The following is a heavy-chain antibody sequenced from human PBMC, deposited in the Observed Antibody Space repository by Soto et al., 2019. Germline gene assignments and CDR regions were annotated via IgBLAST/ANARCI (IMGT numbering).Heavy chain of an antibody. CDR2: ISSDGSNK. J-gene: IGHJ6*02. V-gene: IGHV3-30-3*01. D-gene: IGHD4-17*01. Sequence: GGSLRLSCAASGFTFSIYAMHWVRQAPGKGLEWVALISSDGSNKYYADSVKGRFTISRDNSKNTLYLQMNSLRAEDTAVYYCARAQDFGDYSYYYYGVDVWGQGTTVTVSS. CDR1: GFTFSIYA. CDR3: ARAQDFGDYSYYYYGVDV.